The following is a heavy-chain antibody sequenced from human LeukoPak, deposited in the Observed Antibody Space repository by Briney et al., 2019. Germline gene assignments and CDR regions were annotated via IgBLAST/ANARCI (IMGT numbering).Heavy chain of an antibody. J-gene: IGHJ3*02. CDR2: ISSSGSTI. CDR3: ARLDIDAFDI. D-gene: IGHD2-15*01. Sequence: PGGSLRPSCAASGFTFSSYEMNWVRQAPGKGLEWVSYISSSGSTIYYADSVKGRFTISRDNAKNSLYLQMNSLRAEDTAVYYCARLDIDAFDIWGQGTMVTVSS. CDR1: GFTFSSYE. V-gene: IGHV3-48*03.